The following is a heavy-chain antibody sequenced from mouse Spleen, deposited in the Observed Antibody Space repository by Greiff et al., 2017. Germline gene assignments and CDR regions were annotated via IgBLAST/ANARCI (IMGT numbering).Heavy chain of an antibody. CDR1: GFTFSSYT. CDR3: ARHNYGGFAY. CDR2: ISSGGGNT. D-gene: IGHD2-12*01. Sequence: EVKLVESGGGLVKPGGSLKLSCAASGFTFSSYTMSWVRQTPAKRLEWVATISSGGGNTYYPDSVKGRFTISRDNARNTLYLQMSSLRSEDTAMYYCARHNYGGFAYWGQGTLVTVSA. J-gene: IGHJ3*01. V-gene: IGHV5-9*04.